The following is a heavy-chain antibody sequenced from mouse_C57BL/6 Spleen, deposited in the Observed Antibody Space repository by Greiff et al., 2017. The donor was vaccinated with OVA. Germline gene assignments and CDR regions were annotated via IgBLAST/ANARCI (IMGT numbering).Heavy chain of an antibody. Sequence: EVQLQQSGPELVKPGASVKISCKASGYSFTGYYMNWVKQSPEKSLEWIGEINPSTGGTTYNQKFKAKATLTVDKSSSTAYMQLKSMTSEDSAVYYCARAPYDYDVYFDYWGQGTTLTVSS. CDR2: INPSTGGT. J-gene: IGHJ2*01. CDR3: ARAPYDYDVYFDY. V-gene: IGHV1-42*01. D-gene: IGHD2-4*01. CDR1: GYSFTGYY.